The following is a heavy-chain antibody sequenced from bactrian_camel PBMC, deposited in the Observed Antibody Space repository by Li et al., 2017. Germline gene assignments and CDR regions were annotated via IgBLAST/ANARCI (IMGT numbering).Heavy chain of an antibody. CDR3: AAAPTWRGWTLDENKYTF. CDR2: IYSDGSSA. V-gene: IGHV3S7*01. CDR1: GFTFSNYA. Sequence: HVQLVESGGGSVQPGGSLRLSCAASGFTFSNYAMSWVRQAPGKGLEWVSSIYSDGSSAVYSHSVKGRFTISRDNAKNTLYLQMSYLKPEDTATYYCAAAPTWRGWTLDENKYTFWGQGTQVTVS. J-gene: IGHJ4*01. D-gene: IGHD5*01.